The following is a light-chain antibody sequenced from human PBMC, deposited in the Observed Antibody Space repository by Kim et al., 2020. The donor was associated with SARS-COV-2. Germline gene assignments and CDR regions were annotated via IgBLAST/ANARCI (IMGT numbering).Light chain of an antibody. J-gene: IGLJ1*01. CDR2: GKN. CDR3: NSRDTSAPYV. V-gene: IGLV3-19*01. Sequence: VALGQTVRITGQGDSLRSSFANWFQQKPGRAPVLVIYGKNNRPSGIPDRFSGSSSGNTASLTITGTQAEDEADYYCNSRDTSAPYVFGTGTKVTVL. CDR1: SLRSSF.